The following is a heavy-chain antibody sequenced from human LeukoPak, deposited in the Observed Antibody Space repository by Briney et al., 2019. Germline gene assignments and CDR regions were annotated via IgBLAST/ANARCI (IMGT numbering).Heavy chain of an antibody. CDR1: GFTFSSYS. CDR3: ASIPYDYVWGSYRYPNDAFDI. V-gene: IGHV3-21*01. D-gene: IGHD3-16*02. Sequence: GGSLRLSCAASGFTFSSYSMNWVRQAPGKGLEWVSSISSSSSDIYYADSVKGRFTISRDNAKNSLYLQMNSLRAEDTAVYYCASIPYDYVWGSYRYPNDAFDIWGQGTMVTVSS. J-gene: IGHJ3*02. CDR2: ISSSSSDI.